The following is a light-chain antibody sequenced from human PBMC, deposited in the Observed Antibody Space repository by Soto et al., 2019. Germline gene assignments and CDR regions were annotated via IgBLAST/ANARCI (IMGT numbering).Light chain of an antibody. CDR3: QPYNNWPLT. CDR1: QRLTSN. J-gene: IGKJ4*01. V-gene: IGKV3D-15*01. Sequence: EIVMTQSPATLSVSPGEGVTLSCRASQRLTSNLAWYQQRPGQAPRLLIYGASIRATGIPARFSGIGTGTEFTLTINSLQSEDFAIYYCQPYNNWPLTFGGGTKVESK. CDR2: GAS.